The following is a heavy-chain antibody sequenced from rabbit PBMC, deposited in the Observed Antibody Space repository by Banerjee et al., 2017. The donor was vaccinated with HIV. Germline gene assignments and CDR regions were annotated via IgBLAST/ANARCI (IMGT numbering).Heavy chain of an antibody. V-gene: IGHV1S45*01. J-gene: IGHJ4*01. CDR2: IYAGSSDST. D-gene: IGHD4-1*01. CDR1: GFSVSSSYW. CDR3: ARDLAGVIGWNFGL. Sequence: QEQLEESGGDLVKPEGSLTLTCTASGFSVSSSYWICWVRQAPGKGLEWIACIYAGSSDSTYYASWAKGRFTISKTSSTTVTLQMTSLTGADTATYFCARDLAGVIGWNFGLWGQGTLVTVS.